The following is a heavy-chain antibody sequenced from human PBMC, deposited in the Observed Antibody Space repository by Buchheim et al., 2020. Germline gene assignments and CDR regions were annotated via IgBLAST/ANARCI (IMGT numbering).Heavy chain of an antibody. J-gene: IGHJ6*02. CDR1: GGSISSNRYY. CDR2: IYYSGIT. Sequence: LQLQESGPGLVKPSETLSLTYTVSGGSISSNRYYWGWIRQPPGKGLEWIGNIYYSGITYYNPSLKSRVTISIDTSKNQFPLKLRSVTAADMAVYYCSRAVTAKYYGMDVWGQGTT. CDR3: SRAVTAKYYGMDV. V-gene: IGHV4-39*06. D-gene: IGHD4-11*01.